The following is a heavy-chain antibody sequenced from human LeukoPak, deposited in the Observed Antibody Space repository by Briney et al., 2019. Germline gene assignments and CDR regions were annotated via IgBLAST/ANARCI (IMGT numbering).Heavy chain of an antibody. Sequence: ASVKVSCKASGYTFTGYYMHWVRQAPGQGLEWMGWINPNSGGTNYAQKFQGRVTMTRDTSISTAYMELSRLRSDDTAVYYCARVRRAYYGSGSLYYWGQGTLVTVSS. CDR3: ARVRRAYYGSGSLYY. CDR1: GYTFTGYY. CDR2: INPNSGGT. D-gene: IGHD3-10*01. J-gene: IGHJ4*02. V-gene: IGHV1-2*02.